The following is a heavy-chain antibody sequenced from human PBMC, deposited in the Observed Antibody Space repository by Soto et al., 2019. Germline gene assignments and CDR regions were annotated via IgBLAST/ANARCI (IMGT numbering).Heavy chain of an antibody. CDR3: AADIRYDSSGDHYKGGDY. D-gene: IGHD3-22*01. J-gene: IGHJ4*02. V-gene: IGHV3-48*02. Sequence: GGSLRLSCAASGFTFNTNSMNWVRQAPGKGLEWVSYISSGSNSKYYADSVKGRFTISRDNAKNSLYLQMNNLRDEDTAIYYCAADIRYDSSGDHYKGGDYWGQGTRVTVSS. CDR2: ISSGSNSK. CDR1: GFTFNTNS.